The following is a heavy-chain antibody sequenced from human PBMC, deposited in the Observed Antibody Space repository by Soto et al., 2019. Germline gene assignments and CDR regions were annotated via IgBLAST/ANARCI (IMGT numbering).Heavy chain of an antibody. Sequence: EVQLVESGGGLVQPGGSLRLSCAASGFTFSSYSMNWVRHAPGKGLEWVSYISSSSSTIYYADSVKGRFTISRDNAKNSLYLQMNSLRAEDTAVYYCARTSPFYHYGMDVWGQGTTVTVSS. CDR3: ARTSPFYHYGMDV. V-gene: IGHV3-48*01. CDR1: GFTFSSYS. J-gene: IGHJ6*02. CDR2: ISSSSSTI.